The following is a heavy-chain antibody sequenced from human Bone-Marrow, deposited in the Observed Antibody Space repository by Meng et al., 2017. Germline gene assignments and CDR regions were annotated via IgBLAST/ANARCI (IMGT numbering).Heavy chain of an antibody. CDR3: TTDCSGGSFDAEVDYFDY. J-gene: IGHJ4*02. CDR1: GFTFSNAW. D-gene: IGHD2-15*01. V-gene: IGHV3-15*01. Sequence: GESPKISCAASGFTFSNAWLSWVRQAPGKGLEWVGRMKSTTDGGTTDYAAPVKGRFISSRDESKDTLKLQLNSLKTEVTAVYYCTTDCSGGSFDAEVDYFDYWGQGTLVTVSS. CDR2: MKSTTDGGTT.